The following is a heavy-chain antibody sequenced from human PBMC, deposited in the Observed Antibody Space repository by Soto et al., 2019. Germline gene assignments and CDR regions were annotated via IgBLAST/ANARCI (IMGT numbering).Heavy chain of an antibody. CDR1: GFTFSSYA. J-gene: IGHJ4*02. Sequence: GGSLILSGAASGFTFSSYAMSWVRQAPGKGLEWVSAISGSGGSTYYADSVKGRFTISRDNSKNTLYLQMNSLRAEDTAVYYCAKSPAIAGPSDYWGQGTLVTVSS. CDR3: AKSPAIAGPSDY. V-gene: IGHV3-23*01. CDR2: ISGSGGST. D-gene: IGHD2-2*02.